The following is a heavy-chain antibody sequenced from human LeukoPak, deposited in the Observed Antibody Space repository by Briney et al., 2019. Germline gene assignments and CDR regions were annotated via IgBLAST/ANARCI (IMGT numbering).Heavy chain of an antibody. CDR2: VNPNSGGT. D-gene: IGHD4-11*01. Sequence: GSVKVSCKASGVTFSSYAISWVRQAPGQGLGWMGWVNPNSGGTNYAQKFQGRVTMTRDTSISTAYMELSRLRSDDTAVYYCARDLPGDTTVTDYWGQGTLVTVSS. CDR1: GVTFSSYA. J-gene: IGHJ4*02. V-gene: IGHV1-2*02. CDR3: ARDLPGDTTVTDY.